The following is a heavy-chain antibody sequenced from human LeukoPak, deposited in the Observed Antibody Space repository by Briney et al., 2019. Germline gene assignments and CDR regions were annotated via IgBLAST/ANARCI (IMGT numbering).Heavy chain of an antibody. Sequence: PGGSLRLSCAASGFTFSSYGMHWVRQAPGKGLEWVAFIRYDGSNKYYADSVKGRFTISRDNSKNTLYLQKNSLRAEATAVYYCAREAVAGTFYFDYWGQGTLVTVSS. J-gene: IGHJ4*02. V-gene: IGHV3-30*02. CDR3: AREAVAGTFYFDY. CDR1: GFTFSSYG. D-gene: IGHD6-19*01. CDR2: IRYDGSNK.